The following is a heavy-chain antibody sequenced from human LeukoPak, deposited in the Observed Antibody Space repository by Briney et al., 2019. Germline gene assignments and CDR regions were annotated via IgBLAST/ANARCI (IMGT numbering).Heavy chain of an antibody. Sequence: PGGSLRLSCAASGFTFSSYAMNWVRQAPGKGLEWVSAIGGSGGSTYYFVKGRFTISRDNSKNTLYLQMNSLRAEDTAVYYCAKGYCSSTSCKESFFDYWGQGTLVTVSS. CDR2: IGGSGGST. CDR3: AKGYCSSTSCKESFFDY. V-gene: IGHV3-23*01. CDR1: GFTFSSYA. D-gene: IGHD2-2*01. J-gene: IGHJ4*02.